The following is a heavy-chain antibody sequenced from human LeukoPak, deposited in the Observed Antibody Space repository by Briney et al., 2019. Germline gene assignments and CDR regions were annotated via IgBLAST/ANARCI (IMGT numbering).Heavy chain of an antibody. CDR1: GGSMSNYY. D-gene: IGHD3-22*01. CDR3: ARRYDRSGYSPLFDY. V-gene: IGHV4-59*08. J-gene: IGHJ4*02. Sequence: SETLSLTCTVSGGSMSNYYWSWIRQPPGKGLEWIGFIYYSGNTNYNPSLKSRVTISVDTSRNQFSLKLSSVTAADTAVYYCARRYDRSGYSPLFDYWGQGALVTVSS. CDR2: IYYSGNT.